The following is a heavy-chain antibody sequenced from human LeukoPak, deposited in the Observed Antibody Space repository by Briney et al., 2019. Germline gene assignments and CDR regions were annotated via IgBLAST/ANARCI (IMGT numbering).Heavy chain of an antibody. CDR3: ARAVGSGSYYTY. V-gene: IGHV4-4*02. Sequence: PSETLSLTCAVSGGSISSSNWWSWVRRPPGKGLEWIGEIYHSGSTNYNPSLKSRVTISVDKSKNQFSLKLSSVTAADTAVYYCARAVGSGSYYTYWGQGTLVTVSS. CDR2: IYHSGST. D-gene: IGHD1-26*01. CDR1: GGSISSSNW. J-gene: IGHJ4*02.